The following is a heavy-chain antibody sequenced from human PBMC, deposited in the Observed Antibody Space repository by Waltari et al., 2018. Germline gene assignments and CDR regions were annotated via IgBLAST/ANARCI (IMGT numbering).Heavy chain of an antibody. CDR2: IYYSGSN. J-gene: IGHJ4*02. V-gene: IGHV4-39*01. Sequence: QLQLQESGPGLVKPSETLSLTCTVSGGSISSSSYYWGWIRQPPGKGLEWIGSIYYSGSNYYNPSLKSRVTISVDTSKNQFSLKLSSVTAADTAVYYCASFSSYYDFWSGYPGAPTDWGQGTLVTVSS. CDR3: ASFSSYYDFWSGYPGAPTD. D-gene: IGHD3-3*01. CDR1: GGSISSSSYY.